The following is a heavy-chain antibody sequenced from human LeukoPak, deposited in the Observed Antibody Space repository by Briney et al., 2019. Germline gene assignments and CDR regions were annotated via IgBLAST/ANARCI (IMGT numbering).Heavy chain of an antibody. Sequence: GGSLRLSCAASGFTVSSNHMSWVRQAPGKGLEWVSIIYGGGNTYYADSVKGRFTISRDNSKNTVYLQMNSLRAEDTAVYYCARSCGSTSCYGDWGQGTLVTVSS. D-gene: IGHD2-2*01. CDR2: IYGGGNT. CDR3: ARSCGSTSCYGD. J-gene: IGHJ4*02. CDR1: GFTVSSNH. V-gene: IGHV3-53*01.